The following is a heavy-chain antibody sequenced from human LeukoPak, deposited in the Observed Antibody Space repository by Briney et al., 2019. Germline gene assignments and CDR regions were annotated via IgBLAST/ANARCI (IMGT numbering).Heavy chain of an antibody. CDR1: GFTFSSYA. CDR3: AKRITLAATAYYFDY. J-gene: IGHJ4*02. CDR2: ISGSGSST. V-gene: IGHV3-23*01. Sequence: QPGGSLRLSCAASGFTFSSYAMNWVRQAPGKGLEWVSAISGSGSSTYYADSVKGRFTISRDNSKNTLYLQMNSLRAEDTAVYYCAKRITLAATAYYFDYWGQGTLVTVSS. D-gene: IGHD2-15*01.